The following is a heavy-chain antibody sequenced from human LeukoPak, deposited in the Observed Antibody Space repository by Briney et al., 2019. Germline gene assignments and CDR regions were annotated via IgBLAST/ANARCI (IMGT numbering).Heavy chain of an antibody. CDR1: GFSFSSYW. CDR2: IKQDGSEK. Sequence: SGGSLRLSCAASGFSFSSYWMSWVRQAPGKGLEWVANIKQDGSEKYYVDSVKGRFTISRDNAKNSLYLQMNSLRAEDTAVYYCARDGEITYYYDSSGSAAAARYYYYMDVWGKGTTVTISS. D-gene: IGHD3-22*01. CDR3: ARDGEITYYYDSSGSAAAARYYYYMDV. V-gene: IGHV3-7*01. J-gene: IGHJ6*03.